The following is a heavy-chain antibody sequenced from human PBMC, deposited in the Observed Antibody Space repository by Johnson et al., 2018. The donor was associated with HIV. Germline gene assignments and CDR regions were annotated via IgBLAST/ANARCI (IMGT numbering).Heavy chain of an antibody. J-gene: IGHJ3*02. CDR1: GFTFSSYG. CDR2: IRYDGSNK. D-gene: IGHD1-26*01. CDR3: ASSGSESYYWDLGTNALII. Sequence: QVQLVESGGGVVQPGGSLGVSCVASGFTFSSYGMHWVRQAPGKGLEWVAFIRYDGSNKYYADSVKGLFTISRDNSKNTLYLQMNSLRAEDTAVYFCASSGSESYYWDLGTNALIIWGQGTMVTVSS. V-gene: IGHV3-30*02.